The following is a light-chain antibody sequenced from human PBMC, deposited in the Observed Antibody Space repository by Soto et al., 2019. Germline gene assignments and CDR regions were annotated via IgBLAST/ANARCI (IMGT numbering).Light chain of an antibody. CDR1: QSVSSSY. CDR3: QQYGSAPT. CDR2: GAS. J-gene: IGKJ4*01. Sequence: EIVLTQSPGTLSLSPGERATLSCRASQSVSSSYLAWYQQKPGQAPRLLIYGASSRATGIPDRFSGSASGTDFTLTISRLEPEDFAVYYCQQYGSAPTFCGGTKVEIK. V-gene: IGKV3-20*01.